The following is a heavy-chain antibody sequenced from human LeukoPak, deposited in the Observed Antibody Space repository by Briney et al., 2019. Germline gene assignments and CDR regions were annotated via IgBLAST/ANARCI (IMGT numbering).Heavy chain of an antibody. D-gene: IGHD6-13*01. Sequence: GASVKVSCKASGYTFTSYDINWVRQATGQGLEWMGRMNPNSGNTGYAQKFQGRVTITRNTSISTAYMELSSLRSEDTAVYYCARGPTFAVASSSWRVGNYWGQGTLVTVSS. CDR3: ARGPTFAVASSSWRVGNY. V-gene: IGHV1-8*03. CDR1: GYTFTSYD. J-gene: IGHJ4*02. CDR2: MNPNSGNT.